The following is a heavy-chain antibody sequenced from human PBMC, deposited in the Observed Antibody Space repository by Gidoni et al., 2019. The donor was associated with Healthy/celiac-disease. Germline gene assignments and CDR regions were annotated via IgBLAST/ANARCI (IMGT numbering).Heavy chain of an antibody. V-gene: IGHV2-5*01. D-gene: IGHD3-3*01. CDR1: VFSLSTLGVG. Sequence: QLTLKQSGPTLVTPTQTLTLTFTLSVFSLSTLGVGVGWIRQPPGKALEWLALIYWNDDKRYSPSLKSRLNITKDTSKNQVVLTMTNMDPVDTATYYCAHSLRFLEWLNPAYFEYWGQGTLVTVSS. CDR3: AHSLRFLEWLNPAYFEY. J-gene: IGHJ4*02. CDR2: IYWNDDK.